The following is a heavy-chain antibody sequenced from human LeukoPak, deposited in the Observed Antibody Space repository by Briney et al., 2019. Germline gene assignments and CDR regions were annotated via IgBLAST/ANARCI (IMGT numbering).Heavy chain of an antibody. J-gene: IGHJ4*02. Sequence: GGSLRLSCAASGFTFSSYWMSWVRQAPGKGLEWVANIKQDGSEKYYVDSVKGRFTISRDNAKNSLYLQMNSLRAEDTAVYYCAREYYYDSSGPERGFDYWGQGTLVTVSS. V-gene: IGHV3-7*01. CDR3: AREYYYDSSGPERGFDY. CDR1: GFTFSSYW. CDR2: IKQDGSEK. D-gene: IGHD3-22*01.